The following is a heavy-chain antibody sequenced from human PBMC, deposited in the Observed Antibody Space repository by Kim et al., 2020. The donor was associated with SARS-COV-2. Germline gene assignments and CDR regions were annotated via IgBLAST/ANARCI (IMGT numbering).Heavy chain of an antibody. J-gene: IGHJ6*02. Sequence: GGSLRLSCAASGFTFSSYSMNWVRQAPGKGLEWVSSISSSSSYIYYADSVKGRFTISRDNAKNSLYLQMNSLRAEDTAVYYCARGSSEWEYQTYYYYYYGMDVWGQGTTVTVSS. V-gene: IGHV3-21*01. CDR3: ARGSSEWEYQTYYYYYYGMDV. CDR1: GFTFSSYS. CDR2: ISSSSSYI. D-gene: IGHD2-2*01.